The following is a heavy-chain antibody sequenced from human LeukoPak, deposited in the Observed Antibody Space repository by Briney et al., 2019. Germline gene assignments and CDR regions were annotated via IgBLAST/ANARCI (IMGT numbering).Heavy chain of an antibody. CDR2: IYYSGST. D-gene: IGHD2-2*01. J-gene: IGHJ6*02. CDR1: GGSISGYY. V-gene: IGHV4-59*01. CDR3: ARTDIVVVPAADDYYYYGMDV. Sequence: SETLSLTCNVSGGSISGYYWSWIRQPPGKGLEWIGYIYYSGSTNYNPSLKSRVTISVDTSKNQFSLKLSSVTAADTAVYYCARTDIVVVPAADDYYYYGMDVWGQGTTVTVSS.